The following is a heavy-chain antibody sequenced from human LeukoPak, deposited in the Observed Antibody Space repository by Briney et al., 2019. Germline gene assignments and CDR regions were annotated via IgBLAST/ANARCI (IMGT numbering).Heavy chain of an antibody. D-gene: IGHD6-13*01. CDR1: GGSIKSNY. CDR2: IYYTGST. V-gene: IGHV4-59*01. Sequence: SETLSLTCTVSGGSIKSNYWSWIRQPPGKGLEWIGYIYYTGSTNYNPSLKSRVTMSVDTSKNQFSLNLKSVTPEDTAVYYCARNLIPEQLVLNFWGQGTLVTVSS. CDR3: ARNLIPEQLVLNF. J-gene: IGHJ4*02.